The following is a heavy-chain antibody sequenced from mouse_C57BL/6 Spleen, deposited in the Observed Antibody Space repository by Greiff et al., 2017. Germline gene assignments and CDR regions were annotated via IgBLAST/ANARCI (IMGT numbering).Heavy chain of an antibody. CDR1: GFTFSSYG. CDR2: ISSGGSYT. J-gene: IGHJ1*03. CDR3: ARHRDYYGSSYVGYFDV. D-gene: IGHD1-1*01. Sequence: DVKLVESGGDLVKPGGSLKLSCAASGFTFSSYGMSWVRQTPDKRLEWVATISSGGSYTYYPDSVKGRFTISRDNAKNTLYLQMSSLKSEDTAMYYCARHRDYYGSSYVGYFDVWGTGTTVTVSS. V-gene: IGHV5-6*02.